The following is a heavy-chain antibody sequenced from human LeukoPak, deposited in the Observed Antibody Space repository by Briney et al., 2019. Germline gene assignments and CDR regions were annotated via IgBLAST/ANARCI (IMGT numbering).Heavy chain of an antibody. CDR3: AREGDYDFWSGPPGFDY. J-gene: IGHJ4*02. CDR2: IYYSGST. V-gene: IGHV4-59*01. Sequence: SETLSLTCAVYGGSFSGYYWSWIRQPPGKGLEWIGYIYYSGSTNYNPSLKSRVTISVDTSKNQFSLKLSSVTAADTAVYYCAREGDYDFWSGPPGFDYWGQGTLVTVSS. CDR1: GGSFSGYY. D-gene: IGHD3-3*01.